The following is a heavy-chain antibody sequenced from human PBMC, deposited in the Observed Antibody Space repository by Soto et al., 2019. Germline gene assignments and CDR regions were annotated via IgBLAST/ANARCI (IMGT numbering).Heavy chain of an antibody. J-gene: IGHJ4*02. CDR3: AKAMGTKSSLGLDY. D-gene: IGHD2-2*01. V-gene: IGHV3-9*01. Sequence: LRLSCAASGFTFDDYAMHWVRQAPGKGLEWVSGISWNSGSIGYADSVKGRFTISRDNAKNSLYLQMNSLRAEDTALYYCAKAMGTKSSLGLDYWGQGTLVTVSS. CDR1: GFTFDDYA. CDR2: ISWNSGSI.